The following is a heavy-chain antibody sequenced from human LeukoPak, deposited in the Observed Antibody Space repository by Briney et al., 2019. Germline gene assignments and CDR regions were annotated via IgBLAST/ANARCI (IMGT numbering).Heavy chain of an antibody. V-gene: IGHV4-30-2*01. J-gene: IGHJ4*02. Sequence: PSETLSLTCAVSGGSISSGGYSWSWIRQPPGKGLEWIGYIYHSGSTYYNPSLKSRVTISVDRSKNQFSLKLSSVTAADTAVYYCAREFYETPFDYWGQGTLVTVSS. D-gene: IGHD3-16*01. CDR1: GGSISSGGYS. CDR3: AREFYETPFDY. CDR2: IYHSGST.